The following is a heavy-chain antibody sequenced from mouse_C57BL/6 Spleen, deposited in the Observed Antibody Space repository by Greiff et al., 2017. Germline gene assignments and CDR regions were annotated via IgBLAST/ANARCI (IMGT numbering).Heavy chain of an antibody. V-gene: IGHV1-4*01. CDR3: AREGYYYAMEY. CDR2: INPSSGYT. CDR1: GYTFTSYT. Sequence: VQLQQSGAELARPGASVKMSCKASGYTFTSYTMHWVKQRPGQGLEWIGYINPSSGYTKYNQKFKDKATLTADKSSSTAYMQLSSLTSEDSAVYDCAREGYYYAMEYWGQGASVTVSS. J-gene: IGHJ4*01.